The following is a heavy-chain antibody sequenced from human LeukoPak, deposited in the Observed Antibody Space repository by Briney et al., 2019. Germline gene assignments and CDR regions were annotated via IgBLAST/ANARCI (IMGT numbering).Heavy chain of an antibody. D-gene: IGHD3-10*01. CDR3: ARDPRGAAYGMDV. CDR1: GFTVSNNY. CDR2: ISYDGSNK. Sequence: GGSLRLSCSASGFTVSNNYMSWVRQAPGKGLEWVALISYDGSNKYYADSVKGRFAISRDNSKNTLYLQMNSLRLEDTAVYYCARDPRGAAYGMDVWGQGTTVTVSS. V-gene: IGHV3-30*09. J-gene: IGHJ6*02.